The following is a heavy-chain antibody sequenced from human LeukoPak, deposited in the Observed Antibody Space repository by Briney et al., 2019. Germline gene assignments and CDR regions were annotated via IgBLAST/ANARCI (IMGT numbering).Heavy chain of an antibody. CDR1: GGSISTGDYY. Sequence: SETLSLTCTVSGGSISTGDYYWSWIRQPPGKGLEWIGYIYYSGNTYYNPSLNSRVTISVDTSKNQFSLRLNSVTAADTAVYYCAKDPHTGIAPGYWGQGTLVTVSS. V-gene: IGHV4-30-4*01. J-gene: IGHJ4*02. CDR3: AKDPHTGIAPGY. D-gene: IGHD5-18*01. CDR2: IYYSGNT.